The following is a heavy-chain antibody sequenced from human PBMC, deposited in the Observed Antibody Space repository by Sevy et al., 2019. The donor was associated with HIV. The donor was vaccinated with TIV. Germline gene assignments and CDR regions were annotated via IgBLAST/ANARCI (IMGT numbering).Heavy chain of an antibody. V-gene: IGHV3-23*01. CDR1: GFSFDSYG. CDR2: ISGSGTRT. Sequence: GGSLRLSCAVSGFSFDSYGMTWVRQAPGKGLEWVSGISGSGTRTYYADSVKGRFIISRDNSKNTLYLQMNSLRSEDKAINLWGKGGGGHYDPDEIGYYFYYYNMDVWGKGTTVTVSS. D-gene: IGHD3-22*01. J-gene: IGHJ6*03. CDR3: GKGGGGHYDPDEIGYYFYYYNMDV.